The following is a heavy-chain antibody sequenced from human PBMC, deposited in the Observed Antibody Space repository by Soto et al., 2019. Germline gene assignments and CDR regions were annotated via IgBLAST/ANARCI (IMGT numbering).Heavy chain of an antibody. D-gene: IGHD6-6*01. V-gene: IGHV3-9*01. J-gene: IGHJ3*02. CDR2: ISWDSRSV. Sequence: GGSLRLSCAVSGFTFEDYAMHWVRQAPGKGLEWVSGISWDSRSVAYADSVKRRFTISRDNAENSLHLQMNSLRAEDTAVYYCAKDSIRRSFSRSSTRARDAFDIWGQGTMVTVSS. CDR3: AKDSIRRSFSRSSTRARDAFDI. CDR1: GFTFEDYA.